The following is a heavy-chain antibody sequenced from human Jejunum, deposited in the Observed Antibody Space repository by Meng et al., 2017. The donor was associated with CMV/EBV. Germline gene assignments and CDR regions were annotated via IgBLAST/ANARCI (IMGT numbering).Heavy chain of an antibody. J-gene: IGHJ6*02. CDR2: IYYSGST. CDR1: SYY. V-gene: IGHV4-39*01. Sequence: SYYWGWIRQSPGKGLEWIGSIYYSGSTYYNPSLKSRVTISVDTSKNQFSLKLSSVTAADMAVYYCARAVLRFLEWDLSPHPYGMEVWGQGTTVTVSS. CDR3: ARAVLRFLEWDLSPHPYGMEV. D-gene: IGHD3-3*01.